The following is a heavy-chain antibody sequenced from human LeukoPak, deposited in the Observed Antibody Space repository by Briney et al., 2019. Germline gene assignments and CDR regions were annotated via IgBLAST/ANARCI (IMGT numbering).Heavy chain of an antibody. CDR3: ARQLGYSSGWPFRHDAFDI. J-gene: IGHJ3*02. CDR2: IKQDGSEK. D-gene: IGHD6-19*01. Sequence: GGSLRLSCAASGFTFSSYWMSWVRQAPGKGLEWVANIKQDGSEKYYVDSVKGRFTISRDNAKNSLYLQMNSLRAEDTAVYYCARQLGYSSGWPFRHDAFDIWGQGTMVTVSS. CDR1: GFTFSSYW. V-gene: IGHV3-7*01.